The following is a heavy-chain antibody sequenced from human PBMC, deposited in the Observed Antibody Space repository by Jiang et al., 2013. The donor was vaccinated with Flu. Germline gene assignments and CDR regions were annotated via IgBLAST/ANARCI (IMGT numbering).Heavy chain of an antibody. D-gene: IGHD2-8*01. CDR3: ARATKPVDY. CDR2: IYGSGST. J-gene: IGHJ4*02. Sequence: MNWVRQAPGKGLQWVSIIYGSGSTYYADSVKGRFTISRDNSKNTLYLQMNSLRAEDTAVYYCARATKPVDYWGQGTLVTVSS. V-gene: IGHV3-53*01.